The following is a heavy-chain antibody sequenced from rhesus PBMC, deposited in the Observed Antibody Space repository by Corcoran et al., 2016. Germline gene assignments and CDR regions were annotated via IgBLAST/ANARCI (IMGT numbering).Heavy chain of an antibody. CDR1: GGSFSSYW. Sequence: QVQLQESGPGLVKPSETLSLTCAVSGGSFSSYWWSWIRQPPGKGLEWIWEINGKIGSTNYNPSLKSRVTISKDASKSQFSLKLSAVTAADTAVYYCARSLRTSVYSGSWNDRWFDYWGQGVLVTVSS. CDR3: ARSLRTSVYSGSWNDRWFDY. D-gene: IGHD6-25*01. V-gene: IGHV4-80*01. CDR2: INGKIGST. J-gene: IGHJ4*01.